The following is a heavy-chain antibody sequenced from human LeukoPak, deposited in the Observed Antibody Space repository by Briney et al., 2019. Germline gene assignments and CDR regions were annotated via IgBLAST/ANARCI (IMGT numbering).Heavy chain of an antibody. J-gene: IGHJ5*02. CDR1: GGSISSGGYY. CDR2: IYYSGST. D-gene: IGHD4-17*01. Sequence: SQTLSLTCTVSGGSISSGGYYWSWIRQHPGKGLEWIGYIYYSGSTYYNPSLKSRVTISVDTSKNQFSLKLSSVTAADTAVYYCARSPNDYGDYPNWFDPWGQGTLVTVSS. CDR3: ARSPNDYGDYPNWFDP. V-gene: IGHV4-31*03.